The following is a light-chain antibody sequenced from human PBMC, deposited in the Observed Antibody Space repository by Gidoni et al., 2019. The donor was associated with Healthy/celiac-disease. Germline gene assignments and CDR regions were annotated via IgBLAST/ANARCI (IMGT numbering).Light chain of an antibody. J-gene: IGKJ2*01. CDR1: RSVLFSSNNKNY. V-gene: IGKV4-1*01. CDR2: WAS. Sequence: DIVMTQSPDSLAVSLGERATINCKSSRSVLFSSNNKNYLAWYQQKSGQPPKLLIYWASTRESGVSDRFSGSGSGTDFTLTISSLQAEDVAVYYCQQYYSTPYTFGQGTKLEIK. CDR3: QQYYSTPYT.